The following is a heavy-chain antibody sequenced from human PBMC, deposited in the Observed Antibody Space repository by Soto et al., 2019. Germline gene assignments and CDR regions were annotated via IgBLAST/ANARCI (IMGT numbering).Heavy chain of an antibody. CDR3: ARGTTDGYAFDI. J-gene: IGHJ3*02. V-gene: IGHV4-59*01. Sequence: QVQLQESGPGLVKPSETLSLTCTVSGGSISSYYWSWIRQPPGKGLEWIGYIYYSGSTNYNPSLKSRGTISVDTSKNQFSLKLSSVTAADTAVYYCARGTTDGYAFDIWGQGTMVTVSS. CDR1: GGSISSYY. D-gene: IGHD1-26*01. CDR2: IYYSGST.